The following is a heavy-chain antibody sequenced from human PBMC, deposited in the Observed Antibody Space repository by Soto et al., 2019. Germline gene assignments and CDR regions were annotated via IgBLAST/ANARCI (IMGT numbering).Heavy chain of an antibody. CDR3: AKGTTLDV. CDR1: GFTFSKYA. V-gene: IGHV3-23*01. CDR2: ISDSTST. J-gene: IGHJ6*02. Sequence: EVQLLESGGGLVQPGGSLRLSCAASGFTFSKYALNWVRQAPGKGLEWVSTISDSTSTYYADSVKGRFTIPRDNSKHTLYLQMNSLRAEDTAVYYCAKGTTLDVWGQGTTVTVSS. D-gene: IGHD1-1*01.